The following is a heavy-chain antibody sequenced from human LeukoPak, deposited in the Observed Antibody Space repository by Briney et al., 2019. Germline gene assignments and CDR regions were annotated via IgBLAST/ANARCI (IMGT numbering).Heavy chain of an antibody. J-gene: IGHJ4*02. Sequence: GGSLRLSCVVSRFTFSNYWMTWVRQAPGKGLEWVASIKQDGSENYYADSVKGRFTISRDNILNSLYLQMNSLRAEDTAVYYCAKEEWLYFDYWGQGTLVTVSS. CDR3: AKEEWLYFDY. V-gene: IGHV3-7*01. CDR1: RFTFSNYW. CDR2: IKQDGSEN. D-gene: IGHD3-3*01.